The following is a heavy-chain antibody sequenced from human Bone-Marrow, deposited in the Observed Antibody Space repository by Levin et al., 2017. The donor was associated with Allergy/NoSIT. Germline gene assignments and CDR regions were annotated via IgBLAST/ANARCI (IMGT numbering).Heavy chain of an antibody. Sequence: GGSLRLSCAASGFSFDDYAMHWVRQAPGKGLEWVSSISWNSGNMGYADSVKGRFTISRDNAKNSLYLEMNTLRPEDTAFYYCAKDMLVGSVGVGGGFDPWGQGTLVTVSS. CDR3: AKDMLVGSVGVGGGFDP. J-gene: IGHJ5*02. CDR2: ISWNSGNM. V-gene: IGHV3-9*01. CDR1: GFSFDDYA. D-gene: IGHD2-15*01.